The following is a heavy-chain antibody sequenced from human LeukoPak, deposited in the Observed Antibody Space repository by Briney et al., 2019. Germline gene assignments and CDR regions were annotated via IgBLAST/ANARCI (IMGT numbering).Heavy chain of an antibody. V-gene: IGHV3-74*01. J-gene: IGHJ4*02. CDR2: INSDGSST. Sequence: GGSLRLSCAASGFTFSSYWMHWVRHAPGKGLVWVSRINSDGSSTSYADSVKGRFTISRDNAKNTLYLQMNSLRAEDTAVYYCARDWPPRSSAMAPMLDYWGQGTLVTVSS. CDR3: ARDWPPRSSAMAPMLDY. D-gene: IGHD5-18*01. CDR1: GFTFSSYW.